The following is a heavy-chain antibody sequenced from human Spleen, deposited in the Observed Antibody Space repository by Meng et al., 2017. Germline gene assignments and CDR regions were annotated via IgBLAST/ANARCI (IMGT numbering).Heavy chain of an antibody. CDR2: MYHTGSP. Sequence: VQRQESGPGMVEPAGTLSLTCAASGCSIRSSNWWSWLRQPPGKGLEWIGEMYHTGSPNYNPSLESRATISVDTSQNNLSLKLSSVTAADSAVYYCARGPTTMAHDFDYWG. J-gene: IGHJ4*01. CDR1: GCSIRSSNW. CDR3: ARGPTTMAHDFDY. D-gene: IGHD4-11*01. V-gene: IGHV4-4*02.